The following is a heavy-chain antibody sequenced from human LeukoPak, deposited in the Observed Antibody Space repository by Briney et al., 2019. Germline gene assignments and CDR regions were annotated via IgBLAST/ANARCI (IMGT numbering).Heavy chain of an antibody. CDR3: ARDESVGYSGYGWRYSSGCGY. CDR2: INPSGGST. V-gene: IGHV1-46*01. CDR1: GYTFTSYY. D-gene: IGHD5-12*01. J-gene: IGHJ4*02. Sequence: GASVKVSCKASGYTFTSYYMHWVRQAPGQGLEWMGIINPSGGSTSYAQKFQGRVTMTRDTSTSTAYMELSSLRSEDTAVYYCARDESVGYSGYGWRYSSGCGYWGQGTLVTVSS.